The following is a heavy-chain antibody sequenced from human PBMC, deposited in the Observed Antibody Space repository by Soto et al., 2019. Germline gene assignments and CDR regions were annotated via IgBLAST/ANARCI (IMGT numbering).Heavy chain of an antibody. CDR3: AKNGQPPYYYYGLDV. CDR1: GYTFSRYG. V-gene: IGHV1-18*01. D-gene: IGHD2-8*01. CDR2: ISGYNGDT. Sequence: QGHLVQSGAEVKKPGASVKVSCKASGYTFSRYGISWVRQAPGQGLEWMGWISGYNGDTNYAQNSQGRVNXTXXXSXXTAYLELRSLTSDDTALYYCAKNGQPPYYYYGLDVWGQGPTVTVSS. J-gene: IGHJ6*02.